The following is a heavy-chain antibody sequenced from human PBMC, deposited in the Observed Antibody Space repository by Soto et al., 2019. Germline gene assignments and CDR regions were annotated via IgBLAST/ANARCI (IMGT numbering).Heavy chain of an antibody. Sequence: QITLKESGPTLVKPTQTLTLTCTFSGFSLSTSGVGVGWIRQPPGKALEWLVLIYWDDDKRYSPSLKSRLTITKDTSKNLVVLTMTNMDPVDTATDYCAHTPSTVTTVLFDYWGKGTLVTVAS. D-gene: IGHD4-17*01. J-gene: IGHJ4*02. CDR3: AHTPSTVTTVLFDY. CDR2: IYWDDDK. CDR1: GFSLSTSGVG. V-gene: IGHV2-5*02.